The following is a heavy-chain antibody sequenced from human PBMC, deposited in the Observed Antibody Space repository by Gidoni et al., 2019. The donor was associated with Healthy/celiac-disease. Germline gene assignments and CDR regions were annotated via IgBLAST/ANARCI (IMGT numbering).Heavy chain of an antibody. J-gene: IGHJ6*02. V-gene: IGHV1-18*01. CDR3: ARSYCSSTSCQRNYYYYYGMDV. CDR2: ISAYNGNT. CDR1: GYTVTSYG. Sequence: QVQLVQSGAEVKKPGASVKVSCKAAGYTVTSYGISWVRQAPGQGLEWMGWISAYNGNTNYAQKLQGRVTMTTDTSTSTAYMELRSLRSDDTAVYYCARSYCSSTSCQRNYYYYYGMDVWGQGTTVTVSS. D-gene: IGHD2-2*01.